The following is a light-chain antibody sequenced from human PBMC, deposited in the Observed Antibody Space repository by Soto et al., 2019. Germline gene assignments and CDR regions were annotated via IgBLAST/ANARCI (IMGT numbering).Light chain of an antibody. CDR2: DNN. J-gene: IGLJ2*01. Sequence: QSVLTQSPSVSAAPGQKVTISCSGSSSNIGNNYVSWYQQLPGTAHKLLIYDNNKRPSGIPDRFSGSKSGTSGTLDITGLQPRDEDDYYCATWDGSLRGEVFGGGTKLTVL. CDR1: SSNIGNNY. V-gene: IGLV1-51*01. CDR3: ATWDGSLRGEV.